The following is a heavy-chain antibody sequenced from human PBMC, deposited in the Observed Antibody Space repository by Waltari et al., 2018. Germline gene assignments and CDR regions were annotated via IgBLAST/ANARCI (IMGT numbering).Heavy chain of an antibody. CDR2: IYYSGST. CDR1: GGSISSHS. V-gene: IGHV4-59*11. J-gene: IGHJ4*02. CDR3: ARGDLDY. Sequence: QVQLQESGPGLVKPSATLSLTCTVSGGSISSHSWSWIRQPPGKGLEWIGYIYYSGSTNYNPSLKSRVTISVDTSKNQFSLKLSSVTAADTAVYYCARGDLDYWGQGTLVTVSS.